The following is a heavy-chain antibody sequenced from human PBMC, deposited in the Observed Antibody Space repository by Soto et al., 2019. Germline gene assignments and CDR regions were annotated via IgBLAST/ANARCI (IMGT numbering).Heavy chain of an antibody. J-gene: IGHJ6*02. CDR3: ARRGDWLLFADGMDV. CDR2: INHSGST. V-gene: IGHV4-34*01. D-gene: IGHD3-9*01. Sequence: SETLSLTCAVYGGSFSGYYWSWIRQPPGKGLEWIGEINHSGSTNYNPSLKSRVTISLDTSKNQFSLKLIAVTPADTAVYYCARRGDWLLFADGMDVWGQGTTVTVSS. CDR1: GGSFSGYY.